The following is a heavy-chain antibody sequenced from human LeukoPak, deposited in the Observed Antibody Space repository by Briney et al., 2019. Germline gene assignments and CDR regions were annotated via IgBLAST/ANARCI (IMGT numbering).Heavy chain of an antibody. CDR2: IYYSGST. Sequence: NPSETLSLTCTVSGGSISSSSYYWGWIRQPPGKGLEWIGSIYYSGSTYYNPSLKSRVTISVDTSKNQFSLKLSSVTAADTAVYYCARRNDYEAFDIWGQGTMVTVSS. V-gene: IGHV4-39*01. J-gene: IGHJ3*02. CDR3: ARRNDYEAFDI. CDR1: GGSISSSSYY. D-gene: IGHD4-17*01.